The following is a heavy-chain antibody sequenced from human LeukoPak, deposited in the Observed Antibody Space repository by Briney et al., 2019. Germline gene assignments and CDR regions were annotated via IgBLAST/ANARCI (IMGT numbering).Heavy chain of an antibody. J-gene: IGHJ4*02. CDR2: INPNSGNT. CDR3: ARDFPRAYSSSWYYFDY. V-gene: IGHV1-8*01. Sequence: ASVKVSCKASGYTFTSYDINWVRQATGQGLEWMGWINPNSGNTGYAQKFQGRVTMTRNTSISTAHMELSSLRSEDTAVYYCARDFPRAYSSSWYYFDYWGQGTLVTASS. D-gene: IGHD6-13*01. CDR1: GYTFTSYD.